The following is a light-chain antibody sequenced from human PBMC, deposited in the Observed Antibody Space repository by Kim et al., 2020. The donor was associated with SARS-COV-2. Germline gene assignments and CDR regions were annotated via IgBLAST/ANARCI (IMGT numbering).Light chain of an antibody. J-gene: IGKJ2*01. V-gene: IGKV3-15*01. CDR3: QQYKFWPGT. CDR1: QTVSSS. CDR2: GAS. Sequence: EIVMTQSPATLSVSPGERVTLSCRASQTVSSSLAWYQQKPGQAPRLLIYGASTRATGIPARFSGSGSGTEFTLTISSLQSEDFAFYYCQQYKFWPGTFGQGTKLEI.